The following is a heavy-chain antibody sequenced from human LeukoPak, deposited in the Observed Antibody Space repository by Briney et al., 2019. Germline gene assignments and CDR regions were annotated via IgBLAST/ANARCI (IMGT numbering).Heavy chain of an antibody. J-gene: IGHJ2*01. CDR1: GGSTSSDY. CDR2: VYNSGAT. D-gene: IGHD3-16*01. CDR3: ARLKLGAYFDL. Sequence: SETLSLTCTVSGGSTSSDYWSWIRQSPGKGLEWVGYVYNSGATRKNPSLTSRVTILLDTSKNQCSLELASVSAADTAVYYCARLKLGAYFDLWGRGTLVTVSS. V-gene: IGHV4-59*08.